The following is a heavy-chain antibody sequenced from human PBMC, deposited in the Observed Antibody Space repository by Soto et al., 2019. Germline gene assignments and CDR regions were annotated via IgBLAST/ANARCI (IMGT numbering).Heavy chain of an antibody. CDR3: AKGLLNGRWYAAD. J-gene: IGHJ4*02. Sequence: PGGSLRLSCETSGFTFSSCVTTWVRQAPGKGLEWVAVITKSGDTDYADSVKGRFTISRDNSKNTVYLQMNSLRAEDTAVYYCAKGLLNGRWYAADWGQGALVTVSS. D-gene: IGHD6-13*01. V-gene: IGHV3-23*01. CDR2: ITKSGDT. CDR1: GFTFSSCV.